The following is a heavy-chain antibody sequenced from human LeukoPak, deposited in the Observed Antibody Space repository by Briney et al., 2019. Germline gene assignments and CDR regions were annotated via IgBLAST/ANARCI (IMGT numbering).Heavy chain of an antibody. CDR3: VKGLVQTTMSYSVDY. Sequence: GGSLRLSCAASGFTFSSYWMSWVRQTPGKGLEWVALISSDGSKNIYADSVKGRFTISRDNSKNTVYLQMNSLRAEDTAVYYCVKGLVQTTMSYSVDYWGQGALVTVSS. CDR2: ISSDGSKN. CDR1: GFTFSSYW. J-gene: IGHJ4*02. V-gene: IGHV3-30*18. D-gene: IGHD1-1*01.